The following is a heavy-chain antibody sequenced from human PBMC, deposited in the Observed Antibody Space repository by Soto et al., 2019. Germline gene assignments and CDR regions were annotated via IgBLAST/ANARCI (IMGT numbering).Heavy chain of an antibody. J-gene: IGHJ6*02. CDR2: ITRSGNT. V-gene: IGHV4-34*01. D-gene: IGHD3-22*01. CDR1: GESFSGYY. Sequence: SETLSLTCAVYGESFSGYYWTWIRQPPGEGLEWIGEITRSGNTNYNPSLKSRVTISSDTSKNQFSLELTSVTAADTAVYYCARRLYYDSSGFEGGGMDVWGQGTTVT. CDR3: ARRLYYDSSGFEGGGMDV.